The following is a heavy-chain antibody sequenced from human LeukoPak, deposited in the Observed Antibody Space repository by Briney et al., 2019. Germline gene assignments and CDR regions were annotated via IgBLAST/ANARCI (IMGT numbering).Heavy chain of an antibody. CDR2: IKEDGSEK. CDR1: GFTFSSYA. J-gene: IGHJ4*02. CDR3: ARDLHPSYYLPDY. V-gene: IGHV3-7*04. D-gene: IGHD1-26*01. Sequence: GGSLRLSCAASGFTFSSYAMSWVRQAPGKGLEWEASIKEDGSEKYYEDSVKGRFTISRDNAKNSLYLQMNSLRAEDTAVYYCARDLHPSYYLPDYWGQGTLVTVSS.